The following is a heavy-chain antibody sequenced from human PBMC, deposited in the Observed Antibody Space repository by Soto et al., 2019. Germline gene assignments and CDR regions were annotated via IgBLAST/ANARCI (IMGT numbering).Heavy chain of an antibody. CDR2: IIPIFGTA. D-gene: IGHD3-16*02. V-gene: IGHV1-69*13. CDR3: ARGAARNVWGSHRLYMN. J-gene: IGHJ4*02. CDR1: GGTFSSYA. Sequence: ASVKVSCKASGGTFSSYAISWVRQAPGQGLEWMGGIIPIFGTANYAQKFQGRVTITADESTSTAYMELSSLRSEDTAVYYCARGAARNVWGSHRLYMNWGQGTLVTVSS.